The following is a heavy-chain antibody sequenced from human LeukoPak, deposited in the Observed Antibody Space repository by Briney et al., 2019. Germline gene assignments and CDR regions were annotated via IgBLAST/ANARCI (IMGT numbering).Heavy chain of an antibody. CDR2: INPSGGST. J-gene: IGHJ6*03. Sequence: ASVKVSCKASGYTFTSYYMHWVRQAPGQGLEWMGIINPSGGSTSYAQKFQGRVTMTRDMSTSTVYMELSSLRSEDTAVYYCARSGWSKNYYYYYMDVWGKGTTVTVSS. V-gene: IGHV1-46*03. CDR3: ARSGWSKNYYYYYMDV. CDR1: GYTFTSYY. D-gene: IGHD6-19*01.